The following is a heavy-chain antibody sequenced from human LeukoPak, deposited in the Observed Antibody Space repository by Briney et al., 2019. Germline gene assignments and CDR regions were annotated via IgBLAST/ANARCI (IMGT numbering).Heavy chain of an antibody. CDR1: GFTFSDYY. J-gene: IGHJ4*02. CDR3: ARDGPYDYVWGSHDY. Sequence: GGSLRLSCAASGFTFSDYYISWIRQAPGRGLEWVSYISTSGTNIYYADSVKGRFTISRDNAKNSLYLQMNSLRAEDTAVYYCARDGPYDYVWGSHDYWGQGTLVTVSS. D-gene: IGHD3-16*01. V-gene: IGHV3-11*04. CDR2: ISTSGTNI.